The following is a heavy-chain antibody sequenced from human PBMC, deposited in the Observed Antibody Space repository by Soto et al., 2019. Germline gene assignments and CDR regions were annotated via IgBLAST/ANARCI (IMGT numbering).Heavy chain of an antibody. Sequence: ESGGALVKPGGSLRLSCVTSGFMFSSAWMSWVRQAPGKGLEWVGRIKSKSDGGARDYAAPVKGRFSISRDDSKNTVYLQMNSLRVEDTAVYYCVEGWNDFWGQGTLVTVSS. V-gene: IGHV3-15*02. CDR1: GFMFSSAW. D-gene: IGHD1-1*01. CDR3: VEGWNDF. CDR2: IKSKSDGGAR. J-gene: IGHJ4*02.